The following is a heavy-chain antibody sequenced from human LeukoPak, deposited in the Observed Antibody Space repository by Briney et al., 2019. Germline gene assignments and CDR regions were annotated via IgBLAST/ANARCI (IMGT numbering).Heavy chain of an antibody. CDR1: GFTFSHSC. CDR2: IKQDGSEK. D-gene: IGHD6-6*01. CDR3: VRALCSSSSDY. Sequence: AAGSLSLSCAASGFTFSHSCLSWVRQAPGKGLEWVANIKQDGSEKYYVDSVEGRFTISRDNAKNSVSLQMNSLRGEYTAVYYCVRALCSSSSDYWGQGTLVTVSS. J-gene: IGHJ4*02. V-gene: IGHV3-7*01.